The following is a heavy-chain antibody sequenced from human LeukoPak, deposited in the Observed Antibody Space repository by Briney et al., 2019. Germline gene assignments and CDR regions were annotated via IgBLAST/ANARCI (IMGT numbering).Heavy chain of an antibody. CDR1: GGSISSYY. CDR2: IYYSGST. CDR3: ARVDSSGYHFDY. D-gene: IGHD3-22*01. J-gene: IGHJ4*02. V-gene: IGHV4-59*01. Sequence: SETLSLTSTVSGGSISSYYWSWIRQPPGKGLEWIGYIYYSGSTNYNPSLKSRVTISVDTSKNQFSLKLSSVTAADTAVYYCARVDSSGYHFDYWGQGTLVTVSS.